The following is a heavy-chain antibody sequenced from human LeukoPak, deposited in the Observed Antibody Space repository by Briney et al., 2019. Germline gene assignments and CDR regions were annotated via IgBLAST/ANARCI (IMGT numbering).Heavy chain of an antibody. CDR1: GFNFGTYW. CDR2: IKQDGSVK. CDR3: AASHGSSGND. J-gene: IGHJ4*02. Sequence: GGSLRLSCGASGFNFGTYWMIWVRQARGKGLEWLANIKQDGSVKFYVDSVKGRFTISRDNAKSSLYLQMNSLRVDDTSVYYCAASHGSSGNDWGQGTLVTVSS. D-gene: IGHD3-22*01. V-gene: IGHV3-7*01.